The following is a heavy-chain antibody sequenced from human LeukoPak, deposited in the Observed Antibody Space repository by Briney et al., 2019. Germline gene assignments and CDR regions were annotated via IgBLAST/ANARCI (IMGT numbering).Heavy chain of an antibody. CDR2: IYYSGST. CDR1: GGSVSSGSYY. Sequence: SETLSLTCTVSGGSVSSGSYYWSWIRQPPGKGLEWIGYIYYSGSTNYNPSLKSRVTISVDTSKNQFSLKLSSVTAADTAVYYCARVSTMIVVVRRNAFDIWGQGTMVTVSS. J-gene: IGHJ3*02. D-gene: IGHD3-22*01. CDR3: ARVSTMIVVVRRNAFDI. V-gene: IGHV4-61*01.